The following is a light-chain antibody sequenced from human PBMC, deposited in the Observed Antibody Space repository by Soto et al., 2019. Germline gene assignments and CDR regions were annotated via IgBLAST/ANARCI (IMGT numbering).Light chain of an antibody. CDR3: QRSYSTPF. CDR1: QSISSY. V-gene: IGKV1-39*01. CDR2: AAS. J-gene: IGKJ2*01. Sequence: DIQMTQPPSSLSASVGDRVTITCRASQSISSYLNWYQQKPGKAPKLLIYAASSLQSGVPSRFSGSGSGTDFTLTISSLQPEDFATYYCQRSYSTPFVGQGTKLEIK.